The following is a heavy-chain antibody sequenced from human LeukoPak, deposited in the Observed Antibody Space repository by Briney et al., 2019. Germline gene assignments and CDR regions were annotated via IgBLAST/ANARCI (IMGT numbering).Heavy chain of an antibody. CDR3: ARARNTKQWLANWFDP. D-gene: IGHD6-19*01. V-gene: IGHV1-2*02. CDR1: GYTFTGYY. CDR2: INPNSGGT. J-gene: IGHJ5*02. Sequence: GASVKVSCKASGYTFTGYYMHWVRQAPGQGLEWMGWINPNSGGTSYAQKFQGTVTITSDTSISTAYMELSRLRSDDTAVYYCARARNTKQWLANWFDPWGQGSLVTVSS.